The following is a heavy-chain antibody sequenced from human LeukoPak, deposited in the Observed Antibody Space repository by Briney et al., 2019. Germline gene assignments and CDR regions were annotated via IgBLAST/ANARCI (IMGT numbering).Heavy chain of an antibody. V-gene: IGHV3-23*01. J-gene: IGHJ4*02. D-gene: IGHD3-22*01. Sequence: PGGSLRLSCAASGLTFSSFSFNWVRQAPGKGLEWVSCVTPGGNIPYYADSVKGRFTISRDNSKSTLYLQMGSLRAADTALYYCAKDIWLVTSGYQTFDLWGQGTLVTVSS. CDR1: GLTFSSFS. CDR3: AKDIWLVTSGYQTFDL. CDR2: VTPGGNIP.